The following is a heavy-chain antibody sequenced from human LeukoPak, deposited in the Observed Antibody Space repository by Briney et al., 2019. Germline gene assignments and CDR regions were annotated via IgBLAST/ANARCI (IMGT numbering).Heavy chain of an antibody. CDR2: IYTGDNT. J-gene: IGHJ4*02. CDR3: AKDMYYYDSSGNDY. D-gene: IGHD3-22*01. Sequence: GGSLRLSCAASRISDYMIWVRQAPGTGLEWVSVIYTGDNTYYANSVKGRFTISRDNSQRMLHLQMNSLRAEDTAVYYCAKDMYYYDSSGNDYWGQGTLVTVSS. CDR1: RISDY. V-gene: IGHV3-66*01.